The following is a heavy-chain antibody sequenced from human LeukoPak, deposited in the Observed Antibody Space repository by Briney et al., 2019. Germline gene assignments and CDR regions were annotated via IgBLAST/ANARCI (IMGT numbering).Heavy chain of an antibody. V-gene: IGHV4-38-2*01. Sequence: SETLSLTCAVSGYSISSGYYWGWIRQPPGKGLEWIGNIYYSGSTYYNPSLKSRVTISVDTSKNQFSLKLSSVTAADTAVYYCARIVKVGGTRQFDYWGQGTLVTVSS. CDR3: ARIVKVGGTRQFDY. CDR2: IYYSGST. J-gene: IGHJ4*02. CDR1: GYSISSGYY. D-gene: IGHD1-26*01.